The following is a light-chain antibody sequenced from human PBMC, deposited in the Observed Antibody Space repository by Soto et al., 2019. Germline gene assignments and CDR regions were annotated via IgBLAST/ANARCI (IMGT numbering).Light chain of an antibody. Sequence: DIQMTQSPSSLSASVGDRVTITCRASQSVSSYLNWYQQKPGKAPELLIYAASSLQSGVPTRFSGSGSGTDFTLTIGSLQPEDFATYYRQQTYSSATFVGGTKVEIK. CDR2: AAS. V-gene: IGKV1-39*01. CDR3: QQTYSSAT. CDR1: QSVSSY. J-gene: IGKJ4*01.